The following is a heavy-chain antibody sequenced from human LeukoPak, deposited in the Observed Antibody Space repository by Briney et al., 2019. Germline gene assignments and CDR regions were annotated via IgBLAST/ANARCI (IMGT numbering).Heavy chain of an antibody. CDR3: AISIYYDSSGYFFG. J-gene: IGHJ4*02. V-gene: IGHV4-39*01. Sequence: PSETLSLTCTVSGGSISSSSYYWGWIRQPPGKGLESIGSIYYSGSTYYNPSLKSRVTISVDTSKNQFSLKLSSVTAADTAVYYCAISIYYDSSGYFFGWGQGTLVTVSS. CDR1: GGSISSSSYY. D-gene: IGHD3-22*01. CDR2: IYYSGST.